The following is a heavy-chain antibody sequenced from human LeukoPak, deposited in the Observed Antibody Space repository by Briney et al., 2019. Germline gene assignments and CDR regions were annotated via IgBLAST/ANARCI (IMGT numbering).Heavy chain of an antibody. V-gene: IGHV3-23*01. Sequence: GGSLRLSCAASGVTFSSYVMRWVRQAPGKGLEWVSGISGSGGTTYYADSVKGRFTISRDNSKNTLYLQMNSLRAEDTAVYYCAKGILSVNDYWGQGTLVTVSS. CDR3: AKGILSVNDY. CDR2: ISGSGGTT. D-gene: IGHD2-15*01. J-gene: IGHJ4*02. CDR1: GVTFSSYV.